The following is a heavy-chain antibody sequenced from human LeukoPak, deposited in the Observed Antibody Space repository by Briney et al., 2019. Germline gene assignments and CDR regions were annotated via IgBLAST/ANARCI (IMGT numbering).Heavy chain of an antibody. CDR3: ARAINSLTAFDI. Sequence: GESLKISCKGSGYSFTSYWIIWVRQLPGKGLGWMGRIDPSDSYTNYSPSFQGHVTISADKSISTAYLQWSSLKPSDTAMYYCARAINSLTAFDIWGQGTMVTVSS. V-gene: IGHV5-10-1*01. CDR2: IDPSDSYT. J-gene: IGHJ3*02. D-gene: IGHD3-9*01. CDR1: GYSFTSYW.